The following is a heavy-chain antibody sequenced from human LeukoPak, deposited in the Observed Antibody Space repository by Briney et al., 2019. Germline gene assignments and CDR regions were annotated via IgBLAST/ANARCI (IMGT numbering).Heavy chain of an antibody. CDR1: GGSISSGGYS. V-gene: IGHV4-61*08. Sequence: TLSLTCAVSGGSISSGGYSWSWIRQPPGKGLEWIGYIYYSGSTNYNPSLKSRVTISVDTSKNQFSLKLSSVTAADTAVYYCARDRSSWFDYWGQGTLVTVSS. J-gene: IGHJ4*02. CDR2: IYYSGST. CDR3: ARDRSSWFDY. D-gene: IGHD6-13*01.